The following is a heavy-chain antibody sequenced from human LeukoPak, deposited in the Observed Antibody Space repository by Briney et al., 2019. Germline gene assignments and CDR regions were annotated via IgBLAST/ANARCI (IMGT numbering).Heavy chain of an antibody. CDR3: ARVYYYDSSGYYFTFDY. D-gene: IGHD3-22*01. CDR1: GYSFTSYW. CDR2: IYPDDSDT. J-gene: IGHJ4*02. Sequence: GESLKISCKGSGYSFTSYWIGWVRQMPGKGLEWMGIIYPDDSDTRYSPSFQGQVTISADKSISTAYLQWSSLRASDTAMYYCARVYYYDSSGYYFTFDYWGQGTLVTVSS. V-gene: IGHV5-51*01.